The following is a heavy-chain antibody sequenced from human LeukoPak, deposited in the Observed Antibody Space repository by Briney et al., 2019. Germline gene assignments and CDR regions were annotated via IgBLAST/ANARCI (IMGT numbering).Heavy chain of an antibody. CDR3: ARSGPYYYDSSGYLLD. Sequence: SETLSLTCTVSGGSISSYYWSWIRQPPGKGLEWIGYIYYSGSTNYNPSLKSRVTMSVDTSKNQFSLKLSSVTAADTAVYYCARSGPYYYDSSGYLLDWGQGTLVTVSS. V-gene: IGHV4-59*01. J-gene: IGHJ4*02. CDR2: IYYSGST. D-gene: IGHD3-22*01. CDR1: GGSISSYY.